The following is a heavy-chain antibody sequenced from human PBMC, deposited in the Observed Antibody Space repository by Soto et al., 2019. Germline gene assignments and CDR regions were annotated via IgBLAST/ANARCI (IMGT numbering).Heavy chain of an antibody. CDR3: ARLDRLRFLEWVSWALGMDV. D-gene: IGHD3-3*01. J-gene: IGHJ6*02. V-gene: IGHV1-8*01. CDR1: GYTFTSSD. CDR2: MNPNSGNT. Sequence: GAPVKASCKASGYTFTSSDINWLRQATGQGLEWMGWMNPNSGNTGYAQKFQGRVTMTRNTSISTAYMELSSLRSEDTAVYYCARLDRLRFLEWVSWALGMDVWGQGTTVTVSS.